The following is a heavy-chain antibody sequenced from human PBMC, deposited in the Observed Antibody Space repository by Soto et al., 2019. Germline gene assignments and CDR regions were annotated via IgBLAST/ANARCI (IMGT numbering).Heavy chain of an antibody. CDR1: GYTFTDYY. J-gene: IGHJ4*02. V-gene: IGHV1-2*02. CDR2: INDNSGAT. Sequence: GASVKVSCKASGYTFTDYYMHWVRRAPGQGLEWMGWINDNSGATRYSQRFQGRVTLTRDTSISTAYMELSSLRSEDTAVYYCARDSAAAAGLSFDSWGQGTLVTVSS. D-gene: IGHD6-13*01. CDR3: ARDSAAAAGLSFDS.